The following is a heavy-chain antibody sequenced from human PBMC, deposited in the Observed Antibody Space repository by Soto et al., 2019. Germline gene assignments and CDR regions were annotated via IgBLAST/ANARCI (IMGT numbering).Heavy chain of an antibody. Sequence: WETLSLTCTVSGGSIRSYYWSWIRQPPGKGLEWIGEINHSGSTNYNPSLKSRVTISVDTSKNQFSLKLSSVTAAETAVYYCARAGLWFGEPKRAHWFDPWGQGTLLTVSS. D-gene: IGHD3-10*01. J-gene: IGHJ5*02. CDR2: INHSGST. V-gene: IGHV4-34*01. CDR1: GGSIRSYY. CDR3: ARAGLWFGEPKRAHWFDP.